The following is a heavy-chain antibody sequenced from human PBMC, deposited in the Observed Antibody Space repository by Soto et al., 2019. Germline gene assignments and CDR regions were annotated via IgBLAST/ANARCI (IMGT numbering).Heavy chain of an antibody. CDR3: VRRYGAAFDI. D-gene: IGHD4-17*01. J-gene: IGHJ3*02. CDR1: GGSISSYY. V-gene: IGHV4-59*01. Sequence: QVQLQESGPGLVKPSETLSLTCTVSGGSISSYYWSWIRQPPGKGLEWIGYIFYSGSTNYNPSLTSRVPISVYTSKNQFSLKLSSVTPADTAVYYCVRRYGAAFDIWGHGTMVTVSS. CDR2: IFYSGST.